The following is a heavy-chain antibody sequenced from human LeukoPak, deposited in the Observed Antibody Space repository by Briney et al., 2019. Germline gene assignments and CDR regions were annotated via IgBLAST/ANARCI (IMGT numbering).Heavy chain of an antibody. J-gene: IGHJ4*02. V-gene: IGHV1-2*02. CDR2: INPNSSVT. D-gene: IGHD4-23*01. CDR3: ARERGGNSPFDS. Sequence: ASVKVSCKTSGYTFTGYYMHWVRQAPGQGLEWMGWINPNSSVTNYAQRFQGRVTMTRDTSISAAYMELRWLTSDDTAVYYCARERGGNSPFDSWGQGTRVTVSS. CDR1: GYTFTGYY.